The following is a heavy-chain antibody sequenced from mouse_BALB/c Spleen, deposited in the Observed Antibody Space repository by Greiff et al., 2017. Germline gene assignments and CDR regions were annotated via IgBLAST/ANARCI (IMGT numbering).Heavy chain of an antibody. Sequence: EVKVVESGGGLVQPGGSLRLSCATSGFTFPDYYMSWVRQPPGKALEWLGFIRNKANGYTTEYSASVKGRFTISRDNSQSILYLQMNTLRAEDSATYYCARDMGGNYSYAMDYWGQGTSVTVSA. CDR3: ARDMGGNYSYAMDY. V-gene: IGHV7-3*02. CDR1: GFTFPDYY. D-gene: IGHD2-1*01. J-gene: IGHJ4*01. CDR2: IRNKANGYTT.